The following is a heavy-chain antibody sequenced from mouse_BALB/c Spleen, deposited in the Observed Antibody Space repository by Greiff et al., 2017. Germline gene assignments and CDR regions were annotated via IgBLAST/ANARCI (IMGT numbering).Heavy chain of an antibody. CDR2: ISYSGST. V-gene: IGHV3-8*02. Sequence: EVKLLESGPSLVKPSQTLSLTCSVTGDSITSGYWNWVRKFPGKKLEYMGYISYSGSTYYNPSPKSRISITRDTSKNQSYLQLNSVTTEHTATYYCAGLDGYDGMSFNVWGAGPTVTVSS. J-gene: IGHJ1*01. D-gene: IGHD2-2*01. CDR1: GDSITSGY. CDR3: AGLDGYDGMSFNV.